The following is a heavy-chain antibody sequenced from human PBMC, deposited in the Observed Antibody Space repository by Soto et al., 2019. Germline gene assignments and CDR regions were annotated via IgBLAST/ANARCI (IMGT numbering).Heavy chain of an antibody. CDR3: ASFLLGNSMGPKHYYYYYGMDV. D-gene: IGHD7-27*01. J-gene: IGHJ6*02. CDR1: GFTFNSYG. V-gene: IGHV3-33*01. Sequence: QVQLVESGGGVVQPGRSLRLSCAASGFTFNSYGMHWVRQAPGKGLEWVAVIWYDGSNKYYADSVKGRFTLSRDNSKNTLYLQMNSLRAEDTAVYYCASFLLGNSMGPKHYYYYYGMDVWGQGTTVTVSS. CDR2: IWYDGSNK.